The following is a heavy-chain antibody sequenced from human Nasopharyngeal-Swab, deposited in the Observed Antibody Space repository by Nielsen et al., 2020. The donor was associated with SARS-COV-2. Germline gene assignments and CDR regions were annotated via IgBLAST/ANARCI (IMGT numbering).Heavy chain of an antibody. CDR3: AKGDIVAATHTGFDY. CDR1: GFTFSTYG. J-gene: IGHJ4*02. D-gene: IGHD1-26*01. V-gene: IGHV3-33*06. Sequence: GAPLRLSCAASGFTFSTYGMHWVRQAPGKGLVRVAVIWYDGSNKYYGDSMKSRFTISRDNSKNTLYLQMNSLRADDTAVYYCAKGDIVAATHTGFDYWGQGTLVTVSS. CDR2: IWYDGSNK.